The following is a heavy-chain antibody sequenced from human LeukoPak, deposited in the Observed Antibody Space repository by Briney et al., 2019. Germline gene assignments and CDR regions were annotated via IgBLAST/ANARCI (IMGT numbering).Heavy chain of an antibody. CDR2: ISSDGVNI. CDR3: ARDYGGDY. J-gene: IGHJ4*02. CDR1: GFTFSNYA. Sequence: GGSLGLSCAASGFTFSNYAMLWVRQAPGKGLEYVSAISSDGVNIYYAKSLKGRFTIFRDNSKIMLYLKMCSLRGGDICVYYCARDYGGDYWGQGTLVTVSS. D-gene: IGHD4-23*01. V-gene: IGHV3-64*01.